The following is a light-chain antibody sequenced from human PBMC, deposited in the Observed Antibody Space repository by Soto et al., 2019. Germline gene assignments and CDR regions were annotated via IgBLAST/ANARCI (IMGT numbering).Light chain of an antibody. CDR3: QQYSTYPLT. V-gene: IGKV1-5*01. CDR1: QSITTF. Sequence: DLQMTQSPSTLPASIGDRVTITCRASQSITTFLAWYQQKPGKAPQILIYDASKLEPGVPSRLSGGGSGTEFTLTISSLQPDDFATYYCQQYSTYPLTFGGGTRVEIK. CDR2: DAS. J-gene: IGKJ4*01.